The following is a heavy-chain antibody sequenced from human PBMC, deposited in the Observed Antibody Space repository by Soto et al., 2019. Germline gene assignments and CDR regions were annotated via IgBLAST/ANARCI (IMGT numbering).Heavy chain of an antibody. J-gene: IGHJ6*02. Sequence: ASVKVSCKASGYTFTGYYMHWVRQAPGQGLEWMGWINPNSGGTNYAQKFQGWVTMTRDTSISTAYMELSRLRSDDTAVYYCAREFPGSAVAAPGYYGMDVWGQGTTVTVSS. CDR3: AREFPGSAVAAPGYYGMDV. CDR2: INPNSGGT. D-gene: IGHD6-19*01. V-gene: IGHV1-2*04. CDR1: GYTFTGYY.